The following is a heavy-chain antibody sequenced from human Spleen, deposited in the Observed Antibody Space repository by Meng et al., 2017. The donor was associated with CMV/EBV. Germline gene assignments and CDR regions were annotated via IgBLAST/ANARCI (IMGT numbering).Heavy chain of an antibody. V-gene: IGHV1-46*01. J-gene: IGHJ5*02. D-gene: IGHD3-3*01. Sequence: ASVKVSCKASGYTFISYYMHWVRQAPGQGLEWMGIINPSGGSTIYAQKFRGRLTMTRDTSTSTVYMELSSLRSEDTAVYYCARDEAGITIFGVAKSYNWLDPWGQGTLVTVSS. CDR3: ARDEAGITIFGVAKSYNWLDP. CDR1: GYTFISYY. CDR2: INPSGGST.